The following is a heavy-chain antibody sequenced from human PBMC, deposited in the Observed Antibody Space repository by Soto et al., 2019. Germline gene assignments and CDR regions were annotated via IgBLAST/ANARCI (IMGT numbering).Heavy chain of an antibody. Sequence: GASVKVSCKASGYTFTSYAMHWVRQAPGQRLEWMGWINAGNGNTKYSQKFQGRVTITRDTSASTAYMELSSLRSEDTAVYYCARALRRGTDLRYYYYGMDVWGQGTTVTVSS. CDR2: INAGNGNT. CDR1: GYTFTSYA. V-gene: IGHV1-3*01. D-gene: IGHD5-12*01. J-gene: IGHJ6*02. CDR3: ARALRRGTDLRYYYYGMDV.